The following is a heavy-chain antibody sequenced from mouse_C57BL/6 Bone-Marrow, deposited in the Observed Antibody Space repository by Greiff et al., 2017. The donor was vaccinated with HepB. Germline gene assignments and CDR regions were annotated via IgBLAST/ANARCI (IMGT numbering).Heavy chain of an antibody. D-gene: IGHD1-1*01. V-gene: IGHV14-4*01. CDR1: GFNIKDDY. CDR3: TTPYYGSSFYFDY. CDR2: IDPENGDT. J-gene: IGHJ2*01. Sequence: DVQLQESGAELVRPGASVKLSCTASGFNIKDDYMHWVKQRPEQGLEWIGWIDPENGDTEYASKFQGKATITADTSSNTAYLQLSSLTSEDTAVYYCTTPYYGSSFYFDYWGQGTTLTVSS.